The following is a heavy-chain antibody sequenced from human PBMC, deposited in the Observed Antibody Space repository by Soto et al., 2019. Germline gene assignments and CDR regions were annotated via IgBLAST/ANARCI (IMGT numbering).Heavy chain of an antibody. Sequence: QVQLQESGPGLVKPSQTLSLTCTVSGGSISSGGYYWSWIRQHPGKGLEWIGYIYYSGSTYYNPSLKSRVTMSVDTSKNQFSLKLSSVTAADTAVYYCARNGGRVFYYYYGMDVWGQGTTVTVSS. D-gene: IGHD3-16*01. CDR2: IYYSGST. J-gene: IGHJ6*02. V-gene: IGHV4-31*03. CDR3: ARNGGRVFYYYYGMDV. CDR1: GGSISSGGYY.